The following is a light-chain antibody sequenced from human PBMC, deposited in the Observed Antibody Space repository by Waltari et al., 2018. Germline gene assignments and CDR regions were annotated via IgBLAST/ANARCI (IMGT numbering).Light chain of an antibody. J-gene: IGLJ2*01. CDR3: NSRDSSGTHVV. V-gene: IGLV3-19*01. CDR1: SLRSSY. CDR2: GKD. Sequence: SSELTQGPAVSVALGQTVRITCQGDSLRSSYASWYQPKPGQAPVLVFYGKDNRPSGVPDRFSGSSSGNTASLTITGARAEDEADYYGNSRDSSGTHVVFGGGTKLTVL.